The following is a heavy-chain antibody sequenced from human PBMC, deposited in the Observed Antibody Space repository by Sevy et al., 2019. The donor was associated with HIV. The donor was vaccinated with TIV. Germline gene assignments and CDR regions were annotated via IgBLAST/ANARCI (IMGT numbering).Heavy chain of an antibody. D-gene: IGHD3-10*01. CDR1: GGSINNYY. CDR2: IYTTGHT. Sequence: SETLSLTCTVSGGSINNYYWSWNRQTAGTGLEFIGSIYTTGHTNYNPTLRSRVTMSIDTSKNEFSLKLTSVNAADTAVYYCARDRLCMDRGISVDIWGQGTLVTVSS. J-gene: IGHJ3*02. V-gene: IGHV4-4*07. CDR3: ARDRLCMDRGISVDI.